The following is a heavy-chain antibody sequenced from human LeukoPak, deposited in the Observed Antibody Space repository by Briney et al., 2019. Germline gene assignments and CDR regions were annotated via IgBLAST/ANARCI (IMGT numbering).Heavy chain of an antibody. D-gene: IGHD5-12*01. CDR3: ARDGGYDSGYYYYYYAMDV. Sequence: ASVKVSCKASGYTFTCYYMHWVRQAPGQGLEWMGWINPNSGGTNYAQKFQGRVTMTRDTSISTAYMELSRLRSDDTAVYYCARDGGYDSGYYYYYYAMDVWGQGTTVTVSS. CDR2: INPNSGGT. CDR1: GYTFTCYY. J-gene: IGHJ6*02. V-gene: IGHV1-2*02.